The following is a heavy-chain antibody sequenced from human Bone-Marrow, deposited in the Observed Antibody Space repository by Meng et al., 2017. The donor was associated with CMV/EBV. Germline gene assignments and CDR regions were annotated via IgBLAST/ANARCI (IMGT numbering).Heavy chain of an antibody. CDR3: ARGRSCVNGVCYVGHNYFGP. Sequence: GSLRLSCTVSGGSITTFYWNWIRQPPGKGLEWIGNVYYTGSTNYNPSRKSRVTISLDTSKNQLSLKLNSLTTADTAVYFCARGRSCVNGVCYVGHNYFGPWGQGTLVTVSS. CDR2: VYYTGST. CDR1: GGSITTFY. J-gene: IGHJ5*02. D-gene: IGHD2-8*01. V-gene: IGHV4-59*01.